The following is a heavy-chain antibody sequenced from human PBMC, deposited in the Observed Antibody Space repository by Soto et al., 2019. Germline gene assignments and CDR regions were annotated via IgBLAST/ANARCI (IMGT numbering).Heavy chain of an antibody. D-gene: IGHD3-3*01. Sequence: QVQLQESGPGLVKPSQTLSLTCTVSGGSISSGGYYWSWIRQHPGKGLEWIGYIYYSGSTYYNPSLKSRVTISVDTSKNQFSLKLSSVTAADTAVYYCARDGNDFWSGRNWFDPWGQGTLVTVSS. V-gene: IGHV4-31*03. CDR2: IYYSGST. CDR3: ARDGNDFWSGRNWFDP. J-gene: IGHJ5*02. CDR1: GGSISSGGYY.